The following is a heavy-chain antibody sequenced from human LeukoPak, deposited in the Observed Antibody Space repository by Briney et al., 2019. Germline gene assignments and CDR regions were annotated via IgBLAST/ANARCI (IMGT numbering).Heavy chain of an antibody. CDR2: IDYSGST. V-gene: IGHV4-59*01. CDR3: ARAGGYDLSFDP. CDR1: GGSISSYY. D-gene: IGHD5-12*01. Sequence: ASETLSLTCTVSGGSISSYYWSWIRQPPGKGLEWIGYIDYSGSTNYNPSLKSRVTISVDTSKNQFSLKLSSVTAADTAVYYCARAGGYDLSFDPWGQGTLVTVSS. J-gene: IGHJ5*02.